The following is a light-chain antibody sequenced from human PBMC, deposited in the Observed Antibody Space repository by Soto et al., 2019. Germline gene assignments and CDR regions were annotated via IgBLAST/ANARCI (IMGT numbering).Light chain of an antibody. CDR3: QQYGSSPLT. Sequence: EIVLTQSPGTLSLSPGERATLSCRASQSVISNYLAWYQQKPGQAPRLLIYGASSRATGIPDRFSGSGSGTDFTLTISRLESEEFAVYYCQQYGSSPLTFGGGTKVEIK. V-gene: IGKV3-20*01. J-gene: IGKJ4*01. CDR2: GAS. CDR1: QSVISNY.